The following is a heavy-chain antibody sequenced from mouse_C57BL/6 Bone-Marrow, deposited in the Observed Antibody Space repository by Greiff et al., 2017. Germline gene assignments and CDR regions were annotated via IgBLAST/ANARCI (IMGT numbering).Heavy chain of an antibody. Sequence: EVQLQQSGPVLVKPGASVKMSCKASGYTFTDYYMNWVKQSHGKSLEWIGVINPYNGGTSYNQKFKGKATLTVDKSSSTAYMELNSLTSEDSAVYYCARGYLLWYVWGTGTTVTVSS. CDR2: INPYNGGT. V-gene: IGHV1-19*01. D-gene: IGHD2-1*01. J-gene: IGHJ1*03. CDR3: ARGYLLWYV. CDR1: GYTFTDYY.